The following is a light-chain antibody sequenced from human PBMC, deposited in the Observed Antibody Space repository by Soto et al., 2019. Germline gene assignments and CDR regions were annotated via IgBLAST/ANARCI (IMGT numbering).Light chain of an antibody. CDR2: KVS. J-gene: IGKJ1*01. V-gene: IGKV1-5*03. CDR3: QHYNSYSEA. CDR1: QNVNFE. Sequence: DIQMTQSPSTLSASVGDRVTITCRASQNVNFELAWYQQKPGKAPKVLIYKVSILETGVPSRFSGSGSGTEFTLTISSLQPDDFATYYCQHYNSYSEAFGQGTKVDI.